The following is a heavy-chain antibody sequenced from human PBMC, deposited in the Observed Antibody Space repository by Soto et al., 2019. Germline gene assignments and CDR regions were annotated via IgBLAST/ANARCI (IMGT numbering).Heavy chain of an antibody. CDR1: SGSLTGYY. CDR2: IKDGGST. Sequence: QVQLQQWGAGLLKPWETLSLTCAVNSGSLTGYYWSWIRQPPGKGLEWIGEIKDGGSTNYSPSLRGRATISSDTSNNQFSLKLNSVTAADTAVYYCARGQEGIVATHWDQGALVTVSS. J-gene: IGHJ4*02. D-gene: IGHD5-12*01. CDR3: ARGQEGIVATH. V-gene: IGHV4-34*01.